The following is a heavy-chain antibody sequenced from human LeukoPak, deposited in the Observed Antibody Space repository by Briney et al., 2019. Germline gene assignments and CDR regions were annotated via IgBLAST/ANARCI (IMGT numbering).Heavy chain of an antibody. J-gene: IGHJ4*02. V-gene: IGHV4-39*07. Sequence: PSETLSLTCTVSGGSISSSYYWGWIRQPPGKGLEWIGSIYYSGSTYYNPSLKSRVTISVDTSKNQFSLKLSSVTAADTAVYYCARDSGSYSNFDYWGQGTLVTVSS. CDR3: ARDSGSYSNFDY. CDR1: GGSISSSYY. D-gene: IGHD1-26*01. CDR2: IYYSGST.